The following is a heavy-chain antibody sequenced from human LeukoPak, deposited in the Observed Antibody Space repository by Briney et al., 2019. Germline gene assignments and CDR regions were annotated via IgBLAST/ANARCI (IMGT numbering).Heavy chain of an antibody. CDR2: IIPIFGTA. D-gene: IGHD6-13*01. CDR3: ARDLEKYSSSWYGGDY. J-gene: IGHJ4*02. Sequence: SVKVSCKASGGTFSSYAISWVRQAPGQGLEWMGRIIPIFGTANYAQKFQGRVTITTDESTSTAYMELSSLKSEDTAVYYCARDLEKYSSSWYGGDYWGQGTLVTVSS. CDR1: GGTFSSYA. V-gene: IGHV1-69*05.